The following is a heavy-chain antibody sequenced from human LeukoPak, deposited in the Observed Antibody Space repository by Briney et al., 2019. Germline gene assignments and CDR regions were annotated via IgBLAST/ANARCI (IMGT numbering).Heavy chain of an antibody. V-gene: IGHV3-9*01. CDR3: AKDIISSTGKSGYFDY. CDR1: GFTFDDDA. J-gene: IGHJ4*02. Sequence: GRSLRLSCAASGFTFDDDAMQWVRQAPGKGLEWVSGSRWNSGSIGDADSVKGRFTISRDNAKNSLYLQMNSLRAEDTALYYCAKDIISSTGKSGYFDYWGQGTLVTVSS. D-gene: IGHD1-1*01. CDR2: SRWNSGSI.